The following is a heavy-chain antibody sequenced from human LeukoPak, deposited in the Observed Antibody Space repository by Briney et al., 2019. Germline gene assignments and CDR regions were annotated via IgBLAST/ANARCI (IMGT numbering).Heavy chain of an antibody. CDR3: ARGLLRFLEWFPAEHYYYYYYMDV. CDR1: GFTFSSYE. Sequence: GGSLRLSCAASGFTFSSYEMNWVRQAPGKGLEWVSSISSSSSYIYYADSVKGRFTISRDNAKNSLYLQMNSLRAEDTAVYYCARGLLRFLEWFPAEHYYYYYYMDVWGKGTTVTVSS. V-gene: IGHV3-21*01. J-gene: IGHJ6*03. CDR2: ISSSSSYI. D-gene: IGHD3-3*01.